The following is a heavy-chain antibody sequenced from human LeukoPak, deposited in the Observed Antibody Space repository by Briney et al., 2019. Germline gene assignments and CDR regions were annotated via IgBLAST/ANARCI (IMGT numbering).Heavy chain of an antibody. Sequence: NPSETLSLTCTVSGGSISSYYWSWIRQPPGKGLEWIGYIYYSGSTNYNPSLKSRVTISVDTSKNQFSLKLSSVTAADTAVYYCARRAYYYDSSGYYVYYFDYWGQGTLVTVSS. V-gene: IGHV4-59*08. CDR3: ARRAYYYDSSGYYVYYFDY. D-gene: IGHD3-22*01. CDR1: GGSISSYY. J-gene: IGHJ4*02. CDR2: IYYSGST.